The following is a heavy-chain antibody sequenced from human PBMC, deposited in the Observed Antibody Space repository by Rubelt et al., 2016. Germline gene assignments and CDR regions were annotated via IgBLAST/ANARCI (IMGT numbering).Heavy chain of an antibody. V-gene: IGHV3-30*03. J-gene: IGHJ4*02. CDR1: GFTFSSYG. CDR3: AHGYYTRSGYFDC. D-gene: IGHD3-3*01. CDR2: ISYDESNK. Sequence: QVQLVESGGGVVQPGRSLRLSCAASGFTFSSYGMHWVRQAPGKGLEWVAVISYDESNKYYADSVKGRFTISRDKSKNTLYLQMNSLRAEDTAVYYWAHGYYTRSGYFDCWGQGTLVTVSS.